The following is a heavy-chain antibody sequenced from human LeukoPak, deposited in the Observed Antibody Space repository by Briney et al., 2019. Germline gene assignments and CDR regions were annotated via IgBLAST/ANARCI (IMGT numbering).Heavy chain of an antibody. J-gene: IGHJ4*02. CDR1: GFTFSSYG. Sequence: GGSLRLSCAASGFTFSSYGMHWVRQAPGKGLEWVAVIWYDGSNEFYADSVKGRFTISRDNPKNTLYLQMNSLRAEDTAVYFCARADYGDTSDPFDFWGQGTLVTVSS. CDR2: IWYDGSNE. CDR3: ARADYGDTSDPFDF. D-gene: IGHD4-17*01. V-gene: IGHV3-33*01.